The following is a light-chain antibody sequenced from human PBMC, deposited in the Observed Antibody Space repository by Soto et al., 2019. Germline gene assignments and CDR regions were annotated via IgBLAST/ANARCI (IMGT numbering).Light chain of an antibody. Sequence: IVMTQSPDSLAVSLGERATINCKSSHSVLHNNKNYFAWYQQKPGQPPKVLIYWASTRELGVPDRFSGSGSGTDFTLTISSLQAEDVAVYYCQQYYSSPLAFGGGTKVEIK. CDR1: HSVLHNNKNY. J-gene: IGKJ4*01. CDR2: WAS. V-gene: IGKV4-1*01. CDR3: QQYYSSPLA.